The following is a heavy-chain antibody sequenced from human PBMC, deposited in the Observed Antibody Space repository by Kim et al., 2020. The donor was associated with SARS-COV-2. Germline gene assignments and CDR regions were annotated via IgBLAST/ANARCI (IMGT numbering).Heavy chain of an antibody. D-gene: IGHD3-10*01. V-gene: IGHV4-39*01. CDR1: GGSISSSSYY. CDR2: IYYSGST. Sequence: SETLSLTCTVSGGSISSSSYYWGWIRQPPGKGLEWIGSIYYSGSTYYNPSLKSRVTISVDTSKNQFSLKLSSVTAADTAVYYCARRGMDRGVILFHGFDPWGQGTLVTVSS. CDR3: ARRGMDRGVILFHGFDP. J-gene: IGHJ5*02.